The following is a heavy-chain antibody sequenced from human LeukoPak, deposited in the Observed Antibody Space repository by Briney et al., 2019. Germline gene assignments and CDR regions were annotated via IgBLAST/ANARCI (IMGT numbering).Heavy chain of an antibody. Sequence: ASVKVSCKASGYTFTGYYMHWVRQAPGQGLEWMGWINPNSGGTNYAQKFQGRVTMTRDTSISTAYMELSRLRSDDTVVYYCARGKLGYCSSTSCYTRDYWGQGTLVTVSS. CDR3: ARGKLGYCSSTSCYTRDY. V-gene: IGHV1-2*02. CDR1: GYTFTGYY. D-gene: IGHD2-2*02. CDR2: INPNSGGT. J-gene: IGHJ4*02.